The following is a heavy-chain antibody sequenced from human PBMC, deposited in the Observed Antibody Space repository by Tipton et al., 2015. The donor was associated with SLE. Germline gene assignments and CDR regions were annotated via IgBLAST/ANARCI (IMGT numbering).Heavy chain of an antibody. D-gene: IGHD4-23*01. CDR2: INHSGST. V-gene: IGHV4-34*01. Sequence: TLSHTCAVYGGSFSGYYWSWIRQPPGKGLEWIGEINHSGSTNYNPSLKSRVTMSVDTSKNQFSLKLSPVTAADTAVYYCARSVTLRWPLDYWGQGTLVTVSS. CDR1: GGSFSGYY. CDR3: ARSVTLRWPLDY. J-gene: IGHJ4*02.